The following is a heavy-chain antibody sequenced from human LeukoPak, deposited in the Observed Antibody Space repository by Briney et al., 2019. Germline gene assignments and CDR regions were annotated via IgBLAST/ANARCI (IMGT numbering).Heavy chain of an antibody. D-gene: IGHD3-22*01. Sequence: PGGSLRLSCAASGFTFSSYAMHWVRQAPGKGLEYVSAISSNGGSTYYANSVKGRFTISRDNSKNTLYLQMGSLRAEDMAVYYCARGWYYYDSSGYYYEGVGYSSGVDYWGQGTLVTVSS. CDR1: GFTFSSYA. CDR3: ARGWYYYDSSGYYYEGVGYSSGVDY. V-gene: IGHV3-64*01. J-gene: IGHJ4*02. CDR2: ISSNGGST.